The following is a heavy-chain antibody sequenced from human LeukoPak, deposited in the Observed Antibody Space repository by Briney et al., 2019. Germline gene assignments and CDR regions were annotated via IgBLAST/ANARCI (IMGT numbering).Heavy chain of an antibody. J-gene: IGHJ4*02. V-gene: IGHV3-21*01. CDR2: ISSSSSYI. CDR3: AGAPSYYYDSSGYYYN. D-gene: IGHD3-22*01. Sequence: GGSLRLSCAASGFTFSSYSMNWVRQAPGKGLEWVSSISSSSSYIYYADSVKGRFTISRDNAKNSLYLQMNSLRAEDTAVYYCAGAPSYYYDSSGYYYNWGQGTLSPSPQ. CDR1: GFTFSSYS.